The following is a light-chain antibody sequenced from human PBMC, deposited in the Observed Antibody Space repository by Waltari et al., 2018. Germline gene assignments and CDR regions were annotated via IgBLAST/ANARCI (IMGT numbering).Light chain of an antibody. Sequence: QSALTQPASVSESPGQSITISCTGTTSNMGSYKLVSWYQQHPGKAPKLMIYEGTKRPSGVSNRFSGSKSGNTASLTISDLQAEDEADYHCSSYAGSTTHWVFGGGTKLTVL. V-gene: IGLV2-23*01. CDR2: EGT. CDR3: SSYAGSTTHWV. J-gene: IGLJ3*02. CDR1: TSNMGSYKL.